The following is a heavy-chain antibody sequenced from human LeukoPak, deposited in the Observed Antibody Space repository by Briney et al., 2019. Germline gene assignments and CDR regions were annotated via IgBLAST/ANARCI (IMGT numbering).Heavy chain of an antibody. V-gene: IGHV5-51*01. J-gene: IGHJ4*02. CDR1: GYSFTSYW. CDR2: IYPGDSDT. Sequence: GEALPISCQGSGYSFTSYWFGWLRQMPGRGVDWVGLIYPGDSDTRYSPSFQGQVTISADKSINTAYLQWSSLKASDTAMYYCAVRPGYCSGGSCSHFDYWGQGTLVTVSS. D-gene: IGHD2-15*01. CDR3: AVRPGYCSGGSCSHFDY.